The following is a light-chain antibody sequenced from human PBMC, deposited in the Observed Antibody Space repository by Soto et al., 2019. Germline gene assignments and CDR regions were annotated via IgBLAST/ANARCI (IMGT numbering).Light chain of an antibody. CDR3: QQRSNWPT. V-gene: IGKV3-11*01. CDR1: QSVDSY. Sequence: EIVMTHSPATLSVSPCERATLSFRASQSVDSYLAWYQQKPGQAPRLLIYGASNRATGIPDRFSGSGSGTDFTLTISRLEPEDFAVYYCQQRSNWPTFGQGTRLEIK. CDR2: GAS. J-gene: IGKJ5*01.